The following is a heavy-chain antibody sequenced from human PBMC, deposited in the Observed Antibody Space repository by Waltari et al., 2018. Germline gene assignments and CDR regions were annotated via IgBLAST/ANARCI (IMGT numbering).Heavy chain of an antibody. Sequence: QVQMQESGPGLVKPSETLSLNCDVSGYSISGYFWGWIRQPPGKGLEWIGGIFHSGKTDYNPSLKSRVTLSVDTSKNQISLKLSSVTAADTAVYYCARSSGYYSFSYWGQGTLVTVSS. CDR2: IFHSGKT. CDR1: GYSISGYF. CDR3: ARSSGYYSFSY. J-gene: IGHJ4*02. V-gene: IGHV4-38-2*01. D-gene: IGHD3-22*01.